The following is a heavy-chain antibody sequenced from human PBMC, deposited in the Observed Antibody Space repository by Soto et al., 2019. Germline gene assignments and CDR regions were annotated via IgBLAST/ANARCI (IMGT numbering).Heavy chain of an antibody. Sequence: GGSLRLSCAASGFTFSYYSMPWVRQAPGKGLEWVAVISYDGSNKYYADSVKGRFIISRDNSKNRLYLQMNSLRAEDTAVYYCAKGPPLDYWGQGTMVTVSS. CDR3: AKGPPLDY. CDR1: GFTFSYYS. CDR2: ISYDGSNK. J-gene: IGHJ4*02. V-gene: IGHV3-30*18.